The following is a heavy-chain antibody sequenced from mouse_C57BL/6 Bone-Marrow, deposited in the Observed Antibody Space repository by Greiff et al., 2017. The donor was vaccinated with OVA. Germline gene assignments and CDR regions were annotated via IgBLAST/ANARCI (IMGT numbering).Heavy chain of an antibody. CDR1: GYAFSSYW. CDR2: IYPGDGDT. D-gene: IGHD2-1*01. Sequence: VQLQQSGAELVKPGASVKISCKASGYAFSSYWMNWVKQRPGQGLEWIGQIYPGDGDTNYNGKFKGKATLTADKSSSTAYMQLSSLTSEDSAVYYCAYGNYYYYAMDYWGQGTSVTVSS. V-gene: IGHV1-80*01. CDR3: AYGNYYYYAMDY. J-gene: IGHJ4*01.